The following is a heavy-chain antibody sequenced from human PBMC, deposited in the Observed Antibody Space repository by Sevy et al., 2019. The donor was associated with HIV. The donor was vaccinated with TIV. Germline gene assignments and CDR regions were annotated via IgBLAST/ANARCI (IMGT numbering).Heavy chain of an antibody. J-gene: IGHJ4*02. CDR1: GYTLTELS. D-gene: IGHD1-20*01. CDR2: FDQEDGEI. CDR3: ATVEGNIWNFDY. V-gene: IGHV1-24*01. Sequence: ASVKVSCKVSGYTLTELSMHWVRQPPGRGLEWVGGFDQEDGEIVYAQKFQGRVTMTDDTSTHTAYMDLSGLGSEDTAGYYCATVEGNIWNFDYWGQGTVVTVSS.